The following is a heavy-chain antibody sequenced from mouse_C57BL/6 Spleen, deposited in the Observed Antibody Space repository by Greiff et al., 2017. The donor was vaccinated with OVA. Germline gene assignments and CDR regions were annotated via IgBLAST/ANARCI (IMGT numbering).Heavy chain of an antibody. CDR1: GYTFTSYW. CDR3: ARRGATVVAPKYFDV. Sequence: QVQLQQSGAELVKPGASVKMSCKASGYTFTSYWITWVKQRPGQGLEWIGDIYPGSGSTNYNEKFKSKATLTVDTSSSTAYMQLSSLTSEDSAVYYGARRGATVVAPKYFDVWGTGTTVTVSS. J-gene: IGHJ1*03. V-gene: IGHV1-55*01. D-gene: IGHD1-1*01. CDR2: IYPGSGST.